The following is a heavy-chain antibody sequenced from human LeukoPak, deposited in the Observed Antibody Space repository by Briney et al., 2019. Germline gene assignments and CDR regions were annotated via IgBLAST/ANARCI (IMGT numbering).Heavy chain of an antibody. J-gene: IGHJ4*02. CDR3: ARDSNIVVVPAANDY. Sequence: ASVKVSCKASGYTFTSYGISWVRQAPGQGLEWMGWISAYNGNTNYAQKLQGRVTMTTDTSTSTAYMELRSLRSDDTAVYYCARDSNIVVVPAANDYWGQGTPVTVSS. CDR2: ISAYNGNT. CDR1: GYTFTSYG. V-gene: IGHV1-18*01. D-gene: IGHD2-2*01.